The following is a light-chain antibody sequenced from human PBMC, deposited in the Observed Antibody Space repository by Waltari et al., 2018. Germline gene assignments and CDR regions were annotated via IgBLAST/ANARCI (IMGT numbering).Light chain of an antibody. CDR3: QQYYSAPNT. CDR1: QSVFHTNNKNY. J-gene: IGKJ2*01. CDR2: WAS. V-gene: IGKV4-1*01. Sequence: DIVMTQSPDSLAVSLGERATINCKSSQSVFHTNNKNYLAWYQQKPGHPPKQLIDWASTRESGVPDRFSGGGSGTDFTLAISSLQAEDVAVYYCQQYYSAPNTFGQGTNVEIK.